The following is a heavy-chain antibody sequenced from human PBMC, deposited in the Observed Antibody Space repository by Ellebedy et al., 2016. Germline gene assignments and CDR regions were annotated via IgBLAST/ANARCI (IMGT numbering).Heavy chain of an antibody. CDR2: ISRSGDST. V-gene: IGHV3-23*01. D-gene: IGHD3-10*01. CDR3: AGSYYGSGSYSEPTDY. CDR1: GFTFSNFF. J-gene: IGHJ4*02. Sequence: GGSLRLSXPASGFTFSNFFMSWVRQAPGGGLKWVSGISRSGDSTYYADSVKGRFTISRDNRKNTLYLQMNSLRAEDTAVYYCAGSYYGSGSYSEPTDYWGQGTLVTVSS.